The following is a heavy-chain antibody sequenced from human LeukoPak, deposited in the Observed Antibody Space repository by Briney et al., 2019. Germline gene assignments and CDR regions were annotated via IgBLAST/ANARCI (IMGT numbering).Heavy chain of an antibody. V-gene: IGHV1-8*03. CDR1: GYTFTSYD. CDR3: ARGMTLIAYYDFWSGYPYYFDY. Sequence: GASVKVSCKASGYTFTSYDINWVRQATGKGLEWMGWMNPNSGNTGYAQKFQGRVTITRNTSISTAYMELSSLRSEDTAVYYCARGMTLIAYYDFWSGYPYYFDYWGQGTLVTVSS. CDR2: MNPNSGNT. D-gene: IGHD3-3*01. J-gene: IGHJ4*02.